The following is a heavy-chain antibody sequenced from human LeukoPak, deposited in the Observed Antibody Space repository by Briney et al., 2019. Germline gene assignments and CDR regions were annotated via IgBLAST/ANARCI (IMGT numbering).Heavy chain of an antibody. V-gene: IGHV3-53*04. CDR2: IYSDGNT. CDR1: GFNVRSNY. Sequence: GGSLRLSCAASGFNVRSNYMNWVRQAPGKGLEWVSVIYSDGNTHYAESVKGRFTISRHNSKSALHLQMNSLRAEDTAVYYCARGMYYYESSGPGASDVWGQGTKVTVSS. J-gene: IGHJ3*01. D-gene: IGHD3-22*01. CDR3: ARGMYYYESSGPGASDV.